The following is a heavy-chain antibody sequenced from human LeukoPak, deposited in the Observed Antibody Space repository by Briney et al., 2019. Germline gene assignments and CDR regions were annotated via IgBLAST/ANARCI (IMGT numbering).Heavy chain of an antibody. D-gene: IGHD3/OR15-3a*01. CDR3: ARQTGSGLFILP. CDR1: GVSISSSNSY. J-gene: IGHJ4*02. V-gene: IGHV4-39*01. CDR2: IYYSGNT. Sequence: PSETLSLTCTVSGVSISSSNSYWGWIRQRPGKGLEWIGSIYYSGNTYYNASLKSQVSISIDTSKNQFSLRPTSVTAADTAVYYCARQTGSGLFILPGGQGTLVTVSS.